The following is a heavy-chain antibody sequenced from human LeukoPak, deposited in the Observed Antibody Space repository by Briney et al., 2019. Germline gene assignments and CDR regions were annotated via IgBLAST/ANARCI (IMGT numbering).Heavy chain of an antibody. CDR1: GYTFTSYA. D-gene: IGHD3-10*01. Sequence: GASVKVSCTASGYTFTSYAMHWVRQAPGQRLEWMGWINAGNGNTKYSQKFQGRVTITRDTSASTAYMELSSLRSEDTAVYYCARDLGDNWFDPWGQGTLVTVPS. J-gene: IGHJ5*02. V-gene: IGHV1-3*01. CDR2: INAGNGNT. CDR3: ARDLGDNWFDP.